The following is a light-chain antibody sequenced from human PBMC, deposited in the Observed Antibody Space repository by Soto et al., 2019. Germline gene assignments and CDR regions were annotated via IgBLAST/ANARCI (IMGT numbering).Light chain of an antibody. CDR1: QSVSSD. J-gene: IGKJ1*01. CDR2: DAS. V-gene: IGKV3D-15*01. CDR3: QQYRT. Sequence: EIVMTQSPATLSVSPGERATLSCRASQSVSSDLAWYHQKPGQAPRLLIYDASTRATGIPDRFSGSGSGTDFTLTISRLEPEDFAVYYCQQYRTFGQGTKVDIK.